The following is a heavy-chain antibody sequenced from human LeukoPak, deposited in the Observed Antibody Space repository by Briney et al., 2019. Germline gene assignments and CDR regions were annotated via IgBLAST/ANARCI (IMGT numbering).Heavy chain of an antibody. J-gene: IGHJ4*02. Sequence: GGSLRLSCAASGFTFSSYWMNWVRQAPGKGLVWVSRIASDGSSTTYADSVKGRFSISRGNAKNTLYLQMNSLRVEDTAVFYCARGRPHGNDYWGQGTLVTVSS. CDR3: ARGRPHGNDY. CDR1: GFTFSSYW. CDR2: IASDGSST. V-gene: IGHV3-74*01. D-gene: IGHD4-23*01.